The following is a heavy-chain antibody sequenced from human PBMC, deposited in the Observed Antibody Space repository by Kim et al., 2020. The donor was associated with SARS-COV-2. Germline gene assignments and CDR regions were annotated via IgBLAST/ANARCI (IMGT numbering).Heavy chain of an antibody. Sequence: SETLSLTCTVSGGSISSYYWSWIRQPPGKGLEWIGYIYYSGSTNYNPSLKSRVTISVYTSKNQFSLKLSSVTAADTAVYYCARYRTGFLDYWGQGTLVTVSS. CDR2: IYYSGST. V-gene: IGHV4-59*01. CDR3: ARYRTGFLDY. J-gene: IGHJ4*02. D-gene: IGHD1-1*01. CDR1: GGSISSYY.